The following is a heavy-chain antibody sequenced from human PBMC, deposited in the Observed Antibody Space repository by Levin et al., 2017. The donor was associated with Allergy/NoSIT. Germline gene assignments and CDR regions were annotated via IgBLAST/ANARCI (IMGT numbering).Heavy chain of an antibody. CDR2: ISYDGSNK. V-gene: IGHV3-30-3*01. Sequence: GESLKISCAASGFTFSSYAMHWVRQAPGKGLEWVAVISYDGSNKYYADSVKGRFTISRDNSKNTLYLQMNSLRAEDTAVYYCAREDHDILTGYYTPGAFDIWGQGTMVTVSS. D-gene: IGHD3-9*01. CDR3: AREDHDILTGYYTPGAFDI. J-gene: IGHJ3*02. CDR1: GFTFSSYA.